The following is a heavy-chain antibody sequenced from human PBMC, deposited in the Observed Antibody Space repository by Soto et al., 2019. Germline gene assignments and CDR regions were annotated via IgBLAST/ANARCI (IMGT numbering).Heavy chain of an antibody. D-gene: IGHD2-15*01. J-gene: IGHJ4*02. CDR2: IYFTGST. Sequence: SETLSLTCTVSGGSISSYYWSWIRQPPGKGLEWIGYIYFTGSTNYNPSLKSRVTISVDTSKNQFSLKLTSVTAADTTVYYCARFVPCRDGTRALDYWGQGTLVT. CDR3: ARFVPCRDGTRALDY. V-gene: IGHV4-59*12. CDR1: GGSISSYY.